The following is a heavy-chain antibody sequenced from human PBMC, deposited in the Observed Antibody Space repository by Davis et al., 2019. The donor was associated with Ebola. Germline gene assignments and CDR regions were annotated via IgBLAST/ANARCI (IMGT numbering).Heavy chain of an antibody. V-gene: IGHV3-21*01. CDR3: AKVYDFWSGYLDYGMDV. D-gene: IGHD3-3*01. Sequence: GESLKISCAASGFTFSSYSMNWVRQAPGKGLEWVSSISSSSSYIYYADSVKGRFTISRDNAKNSLYLQMNSLRAEDTAVYYCAKVYDFWSGYLDYGMDVWGQGTTVTVSS. CDR2: ISSSSSYI. CDR1: GFTFSSYS. J-gene: IGHJ6*02.